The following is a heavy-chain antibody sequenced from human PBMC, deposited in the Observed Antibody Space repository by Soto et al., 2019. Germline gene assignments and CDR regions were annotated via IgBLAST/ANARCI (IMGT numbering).Heavy chain of an antibody. V-gene: IGHV4-34*01. Sequence: SETLSLTCAVYGGSFSGYYWSWIRQPPGKGLEWIGEINHSGSTNCNPSLKSRVTISVDTSKNQFSLKLSSVTAADTAVYYCARGPRRGVVVVVAAFFDYWGQGTLVTVSS. J-gene: IGHJ4*02. D-gene: IGHD2-15*01. CDR1: GGSFSGYY. CDR3: ARGPRRGVVVVVAAFFDY. CDR2: INHSGST.